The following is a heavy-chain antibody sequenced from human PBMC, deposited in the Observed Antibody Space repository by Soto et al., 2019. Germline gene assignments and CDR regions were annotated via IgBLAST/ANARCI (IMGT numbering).Heavy chain of an antibody. D-gene: IGHD3-10*01. J-gene: IGHJ2*01. V-gene: IGHV3-72*01. CDR1: GFTFSDHF. CDR2: IRNKAYSYTA. Sequence: EVQLVESGGGLVQPGGSLRLSCAASGFTFSDHFMDWVRQAPGKGLEWVGRIRNKAYSYTAEYAASGKGRFTISSDDSMNSLYLQMNSLNTEDTAVYYCARGGGWDFDLCGRGPRVTVSS. CDR3: ARGGGWDFDL.